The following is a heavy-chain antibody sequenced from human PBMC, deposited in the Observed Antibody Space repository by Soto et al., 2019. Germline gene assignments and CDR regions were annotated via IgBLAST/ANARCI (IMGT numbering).Heavy chain of an antibody. CDR3: AKDSISYNGIYDAFDV. CDR2: IGGGDDI. V-gene: IGHV3-23*01. Sequence: VHLLESGGGLVQPGGSLRLSCAASGLTFSNYAMAWVRQTPGEGPEWVSTIGGGDDIFYAESVQGRFIISRDDSRSTMYLQMDNLRVEDTAIYFCAKDSISYNGIYDAFDVWGQGTVVTVSS. CDR1: GLTFSNYA. J-gene: IGHJ3*01. D-gene: IGHD3-3*02.